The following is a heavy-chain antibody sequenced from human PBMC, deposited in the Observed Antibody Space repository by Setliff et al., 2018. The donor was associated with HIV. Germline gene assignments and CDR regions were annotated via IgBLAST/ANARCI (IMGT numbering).Heavy chain of an antibody. Sequence: SETLSLTCTVSGGSISSYYWGWIRQPPGKGLEWIGYIDNSGSTNYNPSLKSRVTISVDTSKNHISLKLISVTAADTAMYYCARRGYSYVERVYYYYMDVWGKGTTVTVSS. CDR3: ARRGYSYVERVYYYYMDV. D-gene: IGHD5-18*01. CDR1: GGSISSYY. J-gene: IGHJ6*03. CDR2: IDNSGST. V-gene: IGHV4-4*09.